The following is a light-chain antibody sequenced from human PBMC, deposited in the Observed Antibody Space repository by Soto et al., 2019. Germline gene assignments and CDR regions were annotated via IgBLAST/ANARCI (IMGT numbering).Light chain of an antibody. V-gene: IGKV1-27*01. CDR2: GAS. J-gene: IGKJ2*01. Sequence: DLQMTQSPSSLSASVGDSVTISCRASQNIVNYLAWYQQKPGKVPKLLIYGASTLQSGVRSRFSGSGSGTDFTLTISSLQHEDVATYYCQKYNSAPYTFGQGTKLEIK. CDR3: QKYNSAPYT. CDR1: QNIVNY.